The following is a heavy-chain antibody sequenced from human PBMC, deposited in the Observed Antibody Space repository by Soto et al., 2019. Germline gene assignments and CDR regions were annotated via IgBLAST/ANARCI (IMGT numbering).Heavy chain of an antibody. J-gene: IGHJ6*02. CDR1: GFTFSNYA. Sequence: GGSLRLSCAASGFTFSNYAMNWVRQAPGKGLEWVSGISSSGGSTFYADSVKGRFTISRDSSRNTVYLQMNSLRAEDTARYFCARPVLEYYYYGMDVWGQGTTVTVSS. D-gene: IGHD3-10*01. CDR2: ISSSGGST. V-gene: IGHV3-23*01. CDR3: ARPVLEYYYYGMDV.